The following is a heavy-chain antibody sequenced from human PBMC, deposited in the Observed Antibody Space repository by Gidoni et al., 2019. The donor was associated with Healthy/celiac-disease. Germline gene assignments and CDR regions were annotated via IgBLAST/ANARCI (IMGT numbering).Heavy chain of an antibody. Sequence: QVQLVESGGGVVQPGRSLRLSCAAPGFPFSSYAMHWVRQAPGKGLEWVAVISYDGSNKYYADSVKGRFTIYRDNYKNTLYLQMNSLRDEDTAVYDCARDRSRRIFGVSDYWGQGTLVTVSS. CDR2: ISYDGSNK. CDR3: ARDRSRRIFGVSDY. J-gene: IGHJ4*02. V-gene: IGHV3-30-3*01. CDR1: GFPFSSYA. D-gene: IGHD3-10*01.